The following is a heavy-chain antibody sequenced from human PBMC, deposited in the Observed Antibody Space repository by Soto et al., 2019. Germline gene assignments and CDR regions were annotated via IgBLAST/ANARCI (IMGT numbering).Heavy chain of an antibody. Sequence: QITLEESGPTLVKPTQTLTLTCTFSGFSLSTSGEGVGWIRQPPGKALEWLALIYWDDDKRYSPSLKSRLTITKDTSKKQVVLTMTNMHPVDTATYYCAHKGDDYNYIDYWGQGTLVTVSS. CDR3: AHKGDDYNYIDY. V-gene: IGHV2-5*02. CDR1: GFSLSTSGEG. D-gene: IGHD4-4*01. J-gene: IGHJ4*02. CDR2: IYWDDDK.